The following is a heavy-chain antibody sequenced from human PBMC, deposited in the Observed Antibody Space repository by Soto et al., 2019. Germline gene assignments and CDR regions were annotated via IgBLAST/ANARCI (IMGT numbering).Heavy chain of an antibody. CDR2: ISAHNGNT. D-gene: IGHD1-1*01. J-gene: IGHJ4*02. Sequence: QVHLVQSGAEVKKPGASVKVSCKGSGYAFTTYGITWVRQAPGQGLEWMGWISAHNGNTNYAQQAQGRVTVTRETSTSTAYMELKSLRSDDTAVYYCARGRYGDYWGQGALVTVSS. V-gene: IGHV1-18*01. CDR3: ARGRYGDY. CDR1: GYAFTTYG.